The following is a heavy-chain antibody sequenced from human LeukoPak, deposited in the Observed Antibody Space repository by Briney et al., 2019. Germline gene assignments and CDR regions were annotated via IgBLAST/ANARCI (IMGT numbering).Heavy chain of an antibody. Sequence: SEALSLTCTVSGGSISSYYWSWIRQPPGKGLEWIGQIYNSGSTNYNPSLKSRVTISIDTSKNQFSLKVRSVTAADTAVYFCGAESERWLVRSWGQGTLVTVSS. J-gene: IGHJ4*02. CDR3: GAESERWLVRS. CDR2: IYNSGST. CDR1: GGSISSYY. D-gene: IGHD6-19*01. V-gene: IGHV4-59*01.